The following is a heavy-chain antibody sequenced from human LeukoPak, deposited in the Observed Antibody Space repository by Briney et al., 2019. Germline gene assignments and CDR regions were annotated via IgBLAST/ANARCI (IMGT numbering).Heavy chain of an antibody. D-gene: IGHD2-15*01. J-gene: IGHJ4*02. V-gene: IGHV4-4*07. CDR1: GGAISGYF. CDR3: AREEGVRGLSDY. Sequence: PSEGLSLTCSVPGGAISGYFWGWIRQPAGKGLEWVGRISHSGDTYYNPSLKGQVTMSVDRSKYQFSLKLSSVTAADTAVYYCAREEGVRGLSDYWGQGTLVTVSS. CDR2: ISHSGDT.